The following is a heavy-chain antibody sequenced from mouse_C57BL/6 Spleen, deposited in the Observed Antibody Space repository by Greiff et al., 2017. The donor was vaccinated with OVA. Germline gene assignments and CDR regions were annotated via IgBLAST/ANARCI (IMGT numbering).Heavy chain of an antibody. CDR2: INYDGSST. CDR1: GFTFSDYY. V-gene: IGHV5-16*01. J-gene: IGHJ1*03. Sequence: EVMLVESEGGLVQPGSSMKLSCTASGFTFSDYYMAWVRQVPEKGLEWVANINYDGSSTYYLDSLKSRFIISRDNAKNILYLQMSSLKSEDTAMYYCARDWGSYGYFDVWGTGTTVTVSS. CDR3: ARDWGSYGYFDV.